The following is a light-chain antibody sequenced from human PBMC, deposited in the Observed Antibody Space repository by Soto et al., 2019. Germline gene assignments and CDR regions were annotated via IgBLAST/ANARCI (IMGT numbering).Light chain of an antibody. CDR3: QRSYSTPIT. CDR1: QSISSY. V-gene: IGKV1-39*01. Sequence: DIQMTQSPSSLSASVGDRVTITCRASQSISSYLNWYQQKPGKAPELLIYAASNLQSGVPSRFSGTGSGTDFTLTISSLQPEDFATFYCQRSYSTPITFGQGTRLEIK. CDR2: AAS. J-gene: IGKJ5*01.